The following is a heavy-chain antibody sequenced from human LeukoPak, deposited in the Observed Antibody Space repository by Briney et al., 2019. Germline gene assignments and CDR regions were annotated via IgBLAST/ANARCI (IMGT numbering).Heavy chain of an antibody. CDR1: GGTFSSYA. D-gene: IGHD6-13*01. CDR3: ARRGAAAGTVGPDYFDY. V-gene: IGHV1-69*01. CDR2: IIPIFGTA. J-gene: IGHJ4*02. Sequence: GSSVKVSCKASGGTFSSYAICWVRQAPGQGLEWMGGIIPIFGTANYAQKFQGRVTITADESTSTAYMELSSLRSEDTAVYYCARRGAAAGTVGPDYFDYWGQGTLVTVSS.